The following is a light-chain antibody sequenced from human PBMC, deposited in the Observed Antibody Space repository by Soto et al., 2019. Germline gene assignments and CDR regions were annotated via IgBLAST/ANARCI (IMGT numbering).Light chain of an antibody. CDR1: SSDVGGYNY. CDR2: EVS. V-gene: IGLV2-14*01. Sequence: QSALTQPASVSGSPGQTITISCTGTSSDVGGYNYLSWFQQHPGKAPKVMIYEVSNRPSAVSNRFSGSKSGNTASLTISGLQSEDEADYCCSSYTTSGTPVFGGGTKVTVL. CDR3: SSYTTSGTPV. J-gene: IGLJ3*02.